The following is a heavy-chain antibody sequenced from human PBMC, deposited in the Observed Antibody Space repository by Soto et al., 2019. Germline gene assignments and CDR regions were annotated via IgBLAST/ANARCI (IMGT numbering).Heavy chain of an antibody. Sequence: GESLKISCKGSGYSFTSHWISCVRQMPGKGLEWMGRIDPSDSYTNYSPSFQGHVTISADKSINTAYLQWSSLMASDTAMYYCASGGITVTGPSHHDVFDIWGQGTVVTVS. CDR2: IDPSDSYT. CDR3: ASGGITVTGPSHHDVFDI. CDR1: GYSFTSHW. V-gene: IGHV5-10-1*01. D-gene: IGHD6-19*01. J-gene: IGHJ3*02.